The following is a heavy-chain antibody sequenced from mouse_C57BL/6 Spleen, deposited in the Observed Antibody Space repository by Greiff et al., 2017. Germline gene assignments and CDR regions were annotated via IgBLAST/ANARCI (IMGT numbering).Heavy chain of an antibody. D-gene: IGHD2-4*01. CDR2: IDPSDSYT. CDR1: GYTFTSYW. V-gene: IGHV1-59*01. Sequence: QVQLQQPGAELVRPGTSVKLSCKASGYTFTSYWMHWVKQRPGQGLEWIGVIDPSDSYTNYNQKFKGKATLTVDTSASTAYMQLSSLTSEDSSVDYCARWGLRDYARDYWGQGTSVTGSS. J-gene: IGHJ4*01. CDR3: ARWGLRDYARDY.